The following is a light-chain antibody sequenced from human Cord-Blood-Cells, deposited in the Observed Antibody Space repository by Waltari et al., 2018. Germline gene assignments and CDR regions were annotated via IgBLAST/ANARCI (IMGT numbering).Light chain of an antibody. CDR1: SSDVGGYNY. J-gene: IGLJ3*02. Sequence: ALTQPASVSGSPGQSLTISCTGTSSDVGGYNYVSWYQQHPGKAPKLMIYDVSNRPSGVSNRFSGSKSGNTASLTIPGLQAEDEADYYCSSYTSSSTWVYGGGTKLTVL. CDR3: SSYTSSSTWV. V-gene: IGLV2-14*03. CDR2: DVS.